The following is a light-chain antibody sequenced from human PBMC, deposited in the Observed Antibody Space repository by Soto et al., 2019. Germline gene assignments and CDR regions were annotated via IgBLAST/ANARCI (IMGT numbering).Light chain of an antibody. CDR2: DTS. CDR1: QGIGDT. Sequence: VRRQSPATLSVSPGEGATLSSMASQGIGDTLAWYQHKPRQTPRLLSYDTSSRATGVPARFSGGGSGTEFTLTISGLQSEDFAVYYCQQYNNWPLITFGQGTRLAIK. V-gene: IGKV3-15*01. CDR3: QQYNNWPLIT. J-gene: IGKJ5*01.